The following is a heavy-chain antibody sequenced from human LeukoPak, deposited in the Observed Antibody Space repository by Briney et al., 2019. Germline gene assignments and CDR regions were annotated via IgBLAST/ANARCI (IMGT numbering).Heavy chain of an antibody. CDR1: GFTFSSYG. V-gene: IGHV3-33*01. D-gene: IGHD2-2*01. Sequence: PGGSLRLSCAASGFTFSSYGMHWVRQAPGKGLEWVAVIWYDGSNKYYADSVKGRFTISRDNSKNTLYLQMNSLRAEDTAVYYCARGRHCSSTSCLGPYDYWGQGTLVTVSS. CDR2: IWYDGSNK. J-gene: IGHJ4*02. CDR3: ARGRHCSSTSCLGPYDY.